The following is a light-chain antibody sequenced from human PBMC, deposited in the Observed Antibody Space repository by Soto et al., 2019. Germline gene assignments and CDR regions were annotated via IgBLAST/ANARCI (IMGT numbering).Light chain of an antibody. CDR3: SSYTTSSTTCV. CDR2: EVS. V-gene: IGLV2-14*01. J-gene: IGLJ1*01. CDR1: SSDVGGYNY. Sequence: QSVLTQPASVSGSPGQSITISCTGTSSDVGGYNYVSWYQQHPGKAPKLMIYEVSNRHSGVSNRFSGSKSGNTASLTISGLQTEDEADYYCSSYTTSSTTCVFGTGTKVTVL.